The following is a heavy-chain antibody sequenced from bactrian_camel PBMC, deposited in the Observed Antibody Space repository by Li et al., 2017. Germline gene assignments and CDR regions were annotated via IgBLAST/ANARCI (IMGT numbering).Heavy chain of an antibody. CDR3: AAAVGSRCGGAWFHPQAYRI. Sequence: HVQLVESGGGSVQTGGSLRLSCVVSGHSRGSNCVGWYRLPPGRAPAEREGIAAIRRSGGETWYAGSVKGRFTISQDSARNTVYLEMRSLKPEDSAMYSCAAAVGSRCGGAWFHPQAYRIWGQGTQVTVS. J-gene: IGHJ4*01. D-gene: IGHD3*01. CDR1: GHSRGSNC. V-gene: IGHV3-3*01. CDR2: IRRSGGET.